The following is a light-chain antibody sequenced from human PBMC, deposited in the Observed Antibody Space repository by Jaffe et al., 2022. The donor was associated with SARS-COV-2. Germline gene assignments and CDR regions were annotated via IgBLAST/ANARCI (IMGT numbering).Light chain of an antibody. Sequence: QSALTQPRSVSGSPGQSVTISCTGTSSDVGGYNYVSWYQHHPGKAPKLIICDVSNRPSGVPDRFSGSKSGNTASLTISGLQAEDEADYYCCSYAGTYTLIFGGGTKLTVL. CDR3: CSYAGTYTLI. V-gene: IGLV2-11*01. J-gene: IGLJ2*01. CDR1: SSDVGGYNY. CDR2: DVS.